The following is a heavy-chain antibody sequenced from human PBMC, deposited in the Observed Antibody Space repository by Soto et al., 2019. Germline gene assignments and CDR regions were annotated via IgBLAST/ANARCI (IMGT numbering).Heavy chain of an antibody. D-gene: IGHD3-10*01. V-gene: IGHV1-46*01. CDR3: ARAAITLVRGSKGGWFDP. Sequence: QVQLVQSGAEVKKPGASVKVSCKASGYTFTSYYMHWVRQAPGQGLEWMGIINPSGGSTSYAQKFQGRVTMTRDTSTSTVYIELSSLRSEDTAVYYCARAAITLVRGSKGGWFDPWGQGTLVTVSS. CDR1: GYTFTSYY. CDR2: INPSGGST. J-gene: IGHJ5*02.